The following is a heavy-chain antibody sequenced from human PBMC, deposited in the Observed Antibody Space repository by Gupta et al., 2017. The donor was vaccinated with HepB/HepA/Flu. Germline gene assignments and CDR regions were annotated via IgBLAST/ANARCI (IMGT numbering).Heavy chain of an antibody. CDR2: IYYSGST. J-gene: IGHJ5*01. CDR1: DDSINNYY. Sequence: VQLQESGPGLVKPSETLSLTCIVSDDSINNYYWTWIRQPPGKGLEWIGFIYYSGSTSYNPSLKSRLTMSVDASKNQFSLNLTSVTAADTAVYYCARGGNWFDYWGQGNLVTVSS. CDR3: ARGGNWFDY. V-gene: IGHV4-59*01.